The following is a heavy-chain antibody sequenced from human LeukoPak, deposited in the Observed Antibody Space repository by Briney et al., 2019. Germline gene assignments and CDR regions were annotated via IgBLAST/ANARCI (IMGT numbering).Heavy chain of an antibody. CDR1: GYTLTELS. V-gene: IGHV1-24*01. D-gene: IGHD3-22*01. CDR3: ATATTYYYDSSGSLGLGWFDP. CDR2: FDPEDGET. J-gene: IGHJ5*02. Sequence: ASVKVSCKVSGYTLTELSMHWVRQAPGKGLEWMGGFDPEDGETIYAQKFQGRVTMTEDTSTDTAYMELSSLRSEDTAVYYYATATTYYYDSSGSLGLGWFDPWGQGTLVTVSS.